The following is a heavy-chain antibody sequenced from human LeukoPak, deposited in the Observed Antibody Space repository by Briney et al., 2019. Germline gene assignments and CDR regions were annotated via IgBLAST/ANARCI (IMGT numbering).Heavy chain of an antibody. J-gene: IGHJ3*02. V-gene: IGHV3-21*06. D-gene: IGHD3-9*01. CDR1: GFTFSSYT. Sequence: KSGGSLRLSCAASGFTFSSYTMNWVRQAPGKGLEWVSSISSSSSYIYYADSVRGRFTISRDNAKNSLYLQMNSLRAEDTAVYYCARDIYDILTGYYKWAFDIWGQGTMVTVSS. CDR3: ARDIYDILTGYYKWAFDI. CDR2: ISSSSSYI.